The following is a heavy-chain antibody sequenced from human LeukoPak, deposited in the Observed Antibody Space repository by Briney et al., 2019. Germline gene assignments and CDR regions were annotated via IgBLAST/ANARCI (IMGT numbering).Heavy chain of an antibody. J-gene: IGHJ5*02. Sequence: GGSLRLSCAASGFTFSSYWMSWVRQAPGKGLEWVANIKYDGSEKYYADSVKSRFTISRDDAKNSLYLQMTSLRADDTAVYYCARDRRCGGSCYQFDPWGQGTLVTVSS. CDR1: GFTFSSYW. V-gene: IGHV3-7*04. CDR2: IKYDGSEK. CDR3: ARDRRCGGSCYQFDP. D-gene: IGHD2-15*01.